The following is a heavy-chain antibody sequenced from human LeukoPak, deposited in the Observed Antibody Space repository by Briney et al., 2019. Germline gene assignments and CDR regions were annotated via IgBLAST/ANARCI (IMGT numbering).Heavy chain of an antibody. V-gene: IGHV4-39*01. Sequence: SETLSLTCTVSGGSMSSSSYYWGWIRQPPGKGLEWIGSIYYSGSTYYNPSLKSRVTISVDTSKNQFSLKLSSVTAADTAVYYCARILYSGYDWLHHFVFYYFDYWGQGTLVTVSS. CDR3: ARILYSGYDWLHHFVFYYFDY. CDR1: GGSMSSSSYY. D-gene: IGHD5-12*01. CDR2: IYYSGST. J-gene: IGHJ4*02.